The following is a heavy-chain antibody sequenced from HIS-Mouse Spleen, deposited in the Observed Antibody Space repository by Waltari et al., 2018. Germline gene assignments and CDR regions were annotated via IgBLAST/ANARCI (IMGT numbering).Heavy chain of an antibody. CDR1: GFTFSSYG. Sequence: QVQLVESGGGVVQPGRSLRLSCAASGFTFSSYGMHWARQAPGKGLRWVAVISYDGSNKYYADSVKGRFTISRDNSKNTLYLQMNSLRAEDTAVYYCAKDTSGSYSDYWGQGTLVTVSS. J-gene: IGHJ4*02. CDR2: ISYDGSNK. V-gene: IGHV3-30*18. D-gene: IGHD1-26*01. CDR3: AKDTSGSYSDY.